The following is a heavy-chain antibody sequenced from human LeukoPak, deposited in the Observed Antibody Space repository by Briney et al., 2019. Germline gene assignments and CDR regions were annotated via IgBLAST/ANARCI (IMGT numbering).Heavy chain of an antibody. CDR3: ARDDGGDSIGYYTIDY. J-gene: IGHJ4*02. CDR2: INPNSGGT. CDR1: GYTLTGYH. D-gene: IGHD3-22*01. V-gene: IGHV1-2*02. Sequence: ASVKVSCKASGYTLTGYHMHWVRQAPGQGLEWMGRINPNSGGTNYAQKFQGRVTMTRVTSISTVYMELSRLRSDDTAVYYCARDDGGDSIGYYTIDYWGQGTLVTVSS.